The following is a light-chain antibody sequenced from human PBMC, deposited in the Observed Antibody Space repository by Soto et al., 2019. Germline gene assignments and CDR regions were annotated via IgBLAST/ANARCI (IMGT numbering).Light chain of an antibody. CDR2: GAS. CDR3: QQYNNWPPLT. V-gene: IGKV3-15*01. J-gene: IGKJ4*01. Sequence: EIVMTQSPATLSVSPGERATLYCRASQSVSSNVAWYQQKPGQAPRLLIYGASTRATGIPARFSGSGSGTEFTLTISSLQSEDFAAYYCQQYNNWPPLTFGGGTKVDIK. CDR1: QSVSSN.